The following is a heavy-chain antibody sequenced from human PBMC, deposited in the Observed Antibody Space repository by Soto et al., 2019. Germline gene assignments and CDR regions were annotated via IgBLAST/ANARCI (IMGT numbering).Heavy chain of an antibody. CDR2: IYYSGST. CDR3: AGSIAAAGTTYPFDY. Sequence: SETLSLTCTVSGGSISSYYWSWIRQPPGKGLEWIGYIYYSGSTNYNPSLKSRVTISVDTSKNQFSLKLSSVTAADTAVYYCAGSIAAAGTTYPFDYWGQGTLVTVSS. J-gene: IGHJ4*02. D-gene: IGHD6-13*01. V-gene: IGHV4-59*08. CDR1: GGSISSYY.